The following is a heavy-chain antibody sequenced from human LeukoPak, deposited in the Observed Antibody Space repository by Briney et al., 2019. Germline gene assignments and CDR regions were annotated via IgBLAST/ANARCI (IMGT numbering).Heavy chain of an antibody. CDR1: GFTFDDYA. Sequence: GGSLRLSCAASGFTFDDYAMHWVRQAPGKGLEWVASIKQDGSDKYYVDSVRGRFTISRDNVKNSLYLQMNSLRAEDTAVYYCARDRDGSGWVELDYWGQGTLVTVSS. V-gene: IGHV3-7*01. CDR3: ARDRDGSGWVELDY. J-gene: IGHJ4*02. CDR2: IKQDGSDK. D-gene: IGHD6-19*01.